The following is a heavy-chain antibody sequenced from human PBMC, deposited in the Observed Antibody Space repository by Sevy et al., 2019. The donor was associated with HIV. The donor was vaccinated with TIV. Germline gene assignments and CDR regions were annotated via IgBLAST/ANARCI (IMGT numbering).Heavy chain of an antibody. V-gene: IGHV1-2*02. CDR2: INPNSGGT. CDR1: GCTFTGYY. CDR3: AREPDSNYYDSCGYSNWFDP. D-gene: IGHD3-22*01. J-gene: IGHJ5*02. Sequence: ASVKVSCKASGCTFTGYYMHWVRQAPGQGLEWMGWINPNSGGTNYALKFQGRVTMTRDTSISTAYMELSRLRSDDTAVYYCAREPDSNYYDSCGYSNWFDPWGHGTLVTVSS.